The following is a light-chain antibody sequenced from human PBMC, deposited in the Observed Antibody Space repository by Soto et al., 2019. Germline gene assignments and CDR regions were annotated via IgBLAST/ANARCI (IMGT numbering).Light chain of an antibody. CDR1: SSDVGGYNS. V-gene: IGLV2-14*01. CDR2: DVS. J-gene: IGLJ1*01. Sequence: QSALTQPASVSGSPGQSITISCTGTSSDVGGYNSVSWYQQHPGKAPKLMIYDVSNQPSGVSNRFAGSKSGNTASLTISGLQAEDEADYYCSSYTSSSTLVFGTGTKLTVL. CDR3: SSYTSSSTLV.